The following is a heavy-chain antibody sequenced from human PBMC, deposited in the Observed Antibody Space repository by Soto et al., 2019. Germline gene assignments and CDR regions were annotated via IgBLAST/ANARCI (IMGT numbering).Heavy chain of an antibody. J-gene: IGHJ4*02. Sequence: QLQLQESGPGLVKPSETLSLTCTVSGGSISSRSSYWGWIRQPPGKGLEWIGSIYYRGSTYYNPSLKRRVTKSVDTAKNQLARKLSSGTAADTAVYYCARQYCSGGSCYFTGTTELDYGGQGTLVTVSS. CDR1: GGSISSRSSY. V-gene: IGHV4-39*01. CDR2: IYYRGST. CDR3: ARQYCSGGSCYFTGTTELDY. D-gene: IGHD2-15*01.